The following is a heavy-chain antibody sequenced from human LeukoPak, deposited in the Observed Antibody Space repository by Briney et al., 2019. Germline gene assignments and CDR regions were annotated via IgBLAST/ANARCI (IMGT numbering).Heavy chain of an antibody. V-gene: IGHV4-59*08. Sequence: SETLSLTYTVSGGSISNYYWSWIRQPPGKGLEWIGNIYYSGSTKYNPSLKSRVTISVDTSKNQFSLKLSSVTAADTAVYYCARQGSAWTWGQGTLVTVSS. D-gene: IGHD6-19*01. CDR1: GGSISNYY. CDR3: ARQGSAWT. CDR2: IYYSGST. J-gene: IGHJ5*02.